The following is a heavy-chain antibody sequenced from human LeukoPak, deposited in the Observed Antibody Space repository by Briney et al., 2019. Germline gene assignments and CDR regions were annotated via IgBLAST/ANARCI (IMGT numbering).Heavy chain of an antibody. J-gene: IGHJ3*02. CDR1: GGSISNYY. Sequence: AETLSLTCSVSGGSISNYYWSWVRQPPGKGLEWVGFFYYSGSTNYNPSLWRRVTISVDTSKNQFSLKLSSVTAADTAVYYCARDVSTGALDAFDIWGQGTLVTVSS. D-gene: IGHD1-14*01. CDR2: FYYSGST. V-gene: IGHV4-59*01. CDR3: ARDVSTGALDAFDI.